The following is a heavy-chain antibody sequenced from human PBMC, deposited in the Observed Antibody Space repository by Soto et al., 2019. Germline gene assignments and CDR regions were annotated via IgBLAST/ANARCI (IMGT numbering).Heavy chain of an antibody. CDR1: GDSVSSNSAA. CDR3: ARNAQPYYYDSSGYYYVPRRAFDI. D-gene: IGHD3-22*01. V-gene: IGHV6-1*01. Sequence: SQTLSLTCAISGDSVSSNSAAWNWIRQSPSRGLEWLGRTYYRSKWYNDYAVSVKSRITINPDTSKNQFSLQLNSVTPEDTAVYYCARNAQPYYYDSSGYYYVPRRAFDIWGQGTMVTV. J-gene: IGHJ3*02. CDR2: TYYRSKWYN.